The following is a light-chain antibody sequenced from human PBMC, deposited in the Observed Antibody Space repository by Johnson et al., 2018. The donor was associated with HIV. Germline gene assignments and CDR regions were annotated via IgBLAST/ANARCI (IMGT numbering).Light chain of an antibody. CDR2: ENN. J-gene: IGLJ1*01. V-gene: IGLV1-51*02. CDR3: ATWDSSLSTYV. CDR1: SSNIGNNY. Sequence: QSVLTQPPSVSAAPGQKVTISCSGSSSNIGNNYVSWYQQLPGTAPKLLIYENNKRPSGIPDRFSGSKSGTSATLGITGLQTGDEADYCCATWDSSLSTYVFGTRTKVTVL.